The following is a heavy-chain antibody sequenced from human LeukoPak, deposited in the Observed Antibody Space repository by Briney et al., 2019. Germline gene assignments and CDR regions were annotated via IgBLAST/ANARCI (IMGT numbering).Heavy chain of an antibody. V-gene: IGHV4-59*01. CDR1: GGSISSYY. CDR2: IYYSGST. Sequence: SETLSLTCTVSGGSISSYYWSWIRQPPGKGLEWIGYIYYSGSTNYNPSLKSRVTISVDTSKNQFSLKLSSVTAADTAVYYCARDLDYWGQGTLVTVSS. J-gene: IGHJ4*02. CDR3: ARDLDY.